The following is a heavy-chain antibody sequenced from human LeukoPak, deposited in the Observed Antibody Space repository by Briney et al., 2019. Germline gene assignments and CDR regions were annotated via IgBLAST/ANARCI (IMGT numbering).Heavy chain of an antibody. D-gene: IGHD3-10*01. CDR1: GYTFTSYD. J-gene: IGHJ6*02. V-gene: IGHV1-8*01. Sequence: ASVKVSRKASGYTFTSYDINWVRQATGQGLEWMGWMNPNSGNTGYAQKFQGRATMTRNTSISTAYMELSSLRSEDTAVYYCASGVYGSGSYLDYYYYGMDVWGQGTTVTVSS. CDR2: MNPNSGNT. CDR3: ASGVYGSGSYLDYYYYGMDV.